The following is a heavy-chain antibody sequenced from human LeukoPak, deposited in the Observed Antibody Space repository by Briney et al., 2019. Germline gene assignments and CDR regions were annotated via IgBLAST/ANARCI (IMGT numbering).Heavy chain of an antibody. V-gene: IGHV3-74*01. CDR1: GFTFSSYW. D-gene: IGHD3-16*02. CDR3: ARGPYENDYVWGSYRSLVYFDY. CDR2: INSDGSST. Sequence: GGSLRLSCAASGFTFSSYWMHWVRQAPGKGLVWVSRINSDGSSTSYVDSVKGRFTISRDNAKNTLYLQMNSLRAEDTAVYYCARGPYENDYVWGSYRSLVYFDYWGQGTLVTVSS. J-gene: IGHJ4*02.